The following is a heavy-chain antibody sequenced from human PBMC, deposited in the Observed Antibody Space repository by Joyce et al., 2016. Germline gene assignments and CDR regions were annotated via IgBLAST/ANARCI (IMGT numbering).Heavy chain of an antibody. CDR2: IYYTGST. CDR1: GGSISSGDYY. D-gene: IGHD3-10*01. Sequence: QVQLQESGPGLVKPSQTLSLTCSVSGGSISSGDYYWSWIRQPPGKGLEWIGYIYYTGSTYCNLSLKSRITMSVDTSKNQFSLKLSSVTAADTAVYYCARVTWFGDKGFDYWGQGTLVTVSS. CDR3: ARVTWFGDKGFDY. J-gene: IGHJ4*02. V-gene: IGHV4-30-4*01.